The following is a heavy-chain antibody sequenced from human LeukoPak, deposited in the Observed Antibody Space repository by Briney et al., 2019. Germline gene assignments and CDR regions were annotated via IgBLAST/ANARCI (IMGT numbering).Heavy chain of an antibody. V-gene: IGHV3-48*03. Sequence: GGSLRLSCAASGFTFSSYEMNWVRQAPGKGLEWVSYISSSGSTMYYTDSVKGRFTISRDNAKDSLYLQMNGLRADDTAVYYCAKHLGYCSSGSCYSEGYWGQGTLVTVSS. CDR1: GFTFSSYE. CDR3: AKHLGYCSSGSCYSEGY. CDR2: ISSSGSTM. J-gene: IGHJ4*02. D-gene: IGHD2-15*01.